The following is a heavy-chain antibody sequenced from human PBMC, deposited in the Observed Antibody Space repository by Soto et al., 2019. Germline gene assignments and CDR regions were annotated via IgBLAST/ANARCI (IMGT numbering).Heavy chain of an antibody. J-gene: IGHJ4*02. Sequence: SETLSLTCTVSSDSISNYYCSWFRQPPGKGLEWIGYMHYNGYTSYNPSLKSRVTISVDTSKNQFSLKLTSVTAADTAVYYCAAGGGLPRYYWGQGTLVTVSS. CDR2: MHYNGYT. D-gene: IGHD5-12*01. V-gene: IGHV4-59*12. CDR1: SDSISNYY. CDR3: AAGGGLPRYY.